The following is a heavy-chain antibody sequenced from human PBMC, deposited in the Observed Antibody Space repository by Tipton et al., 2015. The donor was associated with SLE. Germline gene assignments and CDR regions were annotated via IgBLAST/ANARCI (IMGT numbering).Heavy chain of an antibody. V-gene: IGHV3-69-1*01. CDR1: GFTLSAYN. J-gene: IGHJ4*02. Sequence: SLRLSCSASGFTLSAYNMNWVRQAPGKGLEWVSYISSSTTIYYADSVRGRFTVSRDNAKNSLYLQMNNLGAEDTAVYYCSRAGAVRPPDYWGQGTRVTVSS. D-gene: IGHD6-6*01. CDR3: SRAGAVRPPDY. CDR2: ISSSTTI.